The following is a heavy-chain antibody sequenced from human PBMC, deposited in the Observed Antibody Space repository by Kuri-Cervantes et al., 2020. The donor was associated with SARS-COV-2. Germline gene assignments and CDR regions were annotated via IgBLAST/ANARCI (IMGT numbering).Heavy chain of an antibody. D-gene: IGHD1-14*01. CDR3: AREREVSGDF. CDR1: GFTFSSYW. V-gene: IGHV3-7*01. J-gene: IGHJ4*02. CDR2: IKQDGSEK. Sequence: GESLKISCAASGFTFSSYWMSWVRQAPGKGLEWVANIKQDGSEKYYVDSVKGRFTISRDNAKNSLYLQMNNLRADDAAVYYCAREREVSGDFWGQGTLVTVSS.